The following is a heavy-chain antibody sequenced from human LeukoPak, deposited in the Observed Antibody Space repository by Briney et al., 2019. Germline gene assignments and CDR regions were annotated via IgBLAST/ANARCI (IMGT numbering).Heavy chain of an antibody. Sequence: SETLSLTCTVTGDSISSYYWSWIRQSPGEGLEWIGYVHSSASAKYKSPLRGRVTMSVDTSNNQFSLKLTSVTAADTAVYYCARTARRDYQVPIGWGICFDPWGQGTLVTVSS. J-gene: IGHJ5*02. CDR2: VHSSASA. CDR3: ARTARRDYQVPIGWGICFDP. D-gene: IGHD3-16*01. CDR1: GDSISSYY. V-gene: IGHV4-4*09.